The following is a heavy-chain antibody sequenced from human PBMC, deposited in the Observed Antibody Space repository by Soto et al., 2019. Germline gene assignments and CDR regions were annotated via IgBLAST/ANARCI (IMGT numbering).Heavy chain of an antibody. D-gene: IGHD2-8*02. J-gene: IGHJ4*02. CDR3: ARDKITGLIDD. V-gene: IGHV4-34*01. CDR1: GGSFSGYY. Sequence: KASETLSLTCAVYGGSFSGYYWTWIRQPPGTGLEWIGEINHSGSTNYNPSLKSRVTISVDTSKNQFSLKLTSVTAADTAVYYCARDKITGLIDDWGQGTLVTVAS. CDR2: INHSGST.